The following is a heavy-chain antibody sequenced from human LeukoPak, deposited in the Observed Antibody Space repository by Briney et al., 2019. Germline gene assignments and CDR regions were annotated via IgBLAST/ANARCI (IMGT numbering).Heavy chain of an antibody. D-gene: IGHD3-9*01. CDR2: LSSSSSTI. J-gene: IGHJ4*02. V-gene: IGHV3-48*02. CDR1: GFTFSSYS. Sequence: GGSLRLSCAASGFTFSSYSMNWVRQAPGKGLEWVSYLSSSSSTIYYADSVKGRFTISRDNAKNSLYLQMNSLRDEDTAVYYCARDRVLRYFDWLFHFDYWGQGTLVTVSS. CDR3: ARDRVLRYFDWLFHFDY.